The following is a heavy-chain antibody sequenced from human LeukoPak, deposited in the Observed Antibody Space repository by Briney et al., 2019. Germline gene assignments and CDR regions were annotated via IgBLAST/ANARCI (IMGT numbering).Heavy chain of an antibody. CDR3: TRPVLAGSEVLLYDY. J-gene: IGHJ4*02. CDR1: GFTFGDYA. V-gene: IGHV3-49*04. CDR2: IRSKAYGGTT. Sequence: PGGSLRLSCTASGFTFGDYATSWVRQAPGKGLEWVGFIRSKAYGGTTEYAASVKGRFTISRDDSKSIAYLQMNSLKTEDTAVYYCTRPVLAGSEVLLYDYWGQGTLVTVSS. D-gene: IGHD3-10*01.